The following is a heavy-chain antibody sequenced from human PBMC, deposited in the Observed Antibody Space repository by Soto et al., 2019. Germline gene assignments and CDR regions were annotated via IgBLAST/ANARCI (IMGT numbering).Heavy chain of an antibody. J-gene: IGHJ4*02. D-gene: IGHD3-10*01. Sequence: GXLRLYYVSSGIXFGSRALIWVRHAPGEGLEWVSTINETGGDTKYADYVRGRFNMSRDNSKKTLYLQMNSLRVEDSALYYCARGSTDSYPGSRIFDFWGRGTLVTVSS. CDR2: INETGGDT. CDR1: GIXFGSRA. CDR3: ARGSTDSYPGSRIFDF. V-gene: IGHV3-23*01.